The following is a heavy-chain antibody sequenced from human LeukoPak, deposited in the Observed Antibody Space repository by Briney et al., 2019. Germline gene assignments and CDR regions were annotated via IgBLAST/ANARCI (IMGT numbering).Heavy chain of an antibody. CDR1: GGSINSYY. CDR2: IYYSGST. J-gene: IGHJ4*02. Sequence: PSETLSLTCTVSGGSINSYYWTWIRQPPGRGLEWLGYIYYSGSTYYNPSLKSRVTMSLDKSKSQFSLKLNSVTAADTAVHYCARPLEMATIGGGLDYWGQGTLVTVSS. CDR3: ARPLEMATIGGGLDY. D-gene: IGHD5-24*01. V-gene: IGHV4-59*01.